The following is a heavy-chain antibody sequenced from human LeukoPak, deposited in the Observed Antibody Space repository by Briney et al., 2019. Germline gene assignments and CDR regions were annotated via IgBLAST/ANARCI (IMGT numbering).Heavy chain of an antibody. CDR1: GGTFSSYA. CDR2: IIPIFGTA. D-gene: IGHD6-6*01. CDR3: AREGYSSSSFDY. Sequence: SVKVSCKASGGTFSSYAISWVRQAPGQGLEWMGGIIPIFGTANYAQKFQGRVTITTDESTSTAYMELSSLRSEDTAVYYCAREGYSSSSFDYWGQGTLVTVSS. V-gene: IGHV1-69*05. J-gene: IGHJ4*02.